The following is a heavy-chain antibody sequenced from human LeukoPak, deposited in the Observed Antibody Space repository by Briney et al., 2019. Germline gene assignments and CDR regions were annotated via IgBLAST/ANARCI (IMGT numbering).Heavy chain of an antibody. V-gene: IGHV3-48*04. J-gene: IGHJ6*03. D-gene: IGHD6-13*01. Sequence: GGSLRLSCAASGFTFSSYSMNWVRQAPGKGLEWVSYISSSSSTIYYADSVKGRFTISRDNAKNSLYLQMNSLRAEDTAVYYCARVEAISSWYGGGYYYYYMDVWGKGTMVTVSS. CDR3: ARVEAISSWYGGGYYYYYMDV. CDR2: ISSSSSTI. CDR1: GFTFSSYS.